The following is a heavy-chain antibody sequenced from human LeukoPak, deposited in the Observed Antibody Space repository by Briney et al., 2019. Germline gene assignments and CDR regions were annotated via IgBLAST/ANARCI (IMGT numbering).Heavy chain of an antibody. J-gene: IGHJ3*02. D-gene: IGHD4-11*01. Sequence: PGGSLRLSCAASGLTFSSYAMSWVRQAPGKGLEWVSGISGSGGSTYYADSVKGRFTISRDNSKNTLYLQMNSLRAEDTAVYYCAKDRSITTPGDAFDIWGQGTMVTVSS. V-gene: IGHV3-23*01. CDR3: AKDRSITTPGDAFDI. CDR1: GLTFSSYA. CDR2: ISGSGGST.